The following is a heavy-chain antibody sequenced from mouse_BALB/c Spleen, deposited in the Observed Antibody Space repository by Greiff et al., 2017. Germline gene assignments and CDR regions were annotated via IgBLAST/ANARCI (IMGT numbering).Heavy chain of an antibody. CDR2: INPSNGGT. Sequence: QVQLQQPGAELVKPGASVKLSCKASGYTFTSYWMHWVKLRPGQGFEWIGEINPSNGGTKYNEKFKGKATLTSDKSSSTAYMELSSLTSEDSAVYYCARLYYYGSSYGFDYWGQGTTLTVSS. J-gene: IGHJ2*01. V-gene: IGHV1-53*01. CDR1: GYTFTSYW. CDR3: ARLYYYGSSYGFDY. D-gene: IGHD1-1*01.